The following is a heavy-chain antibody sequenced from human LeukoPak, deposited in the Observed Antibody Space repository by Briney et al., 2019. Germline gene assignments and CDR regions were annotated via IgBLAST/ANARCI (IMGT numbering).Heavy chain of an antibody. CDR2: ISSSSSTI. D-gene: IGHD3-22*01. CDR3: ARGSTYYDSSGQVPFDY. Sequence: GGSLRLSCVASGFTFSTYSMNWVRQAPGKGLEWVSYISSSSSTIYYADSVKGRFTISRDNAKNSLYLQMNSLRAEDTAVYYCARGSTYYDSSGQVPFDYWGQGTLVTVSS. V-gene: IGHV3-48*01. J-gene: IGHJ4*02. CDR1: GFTFSTYS.